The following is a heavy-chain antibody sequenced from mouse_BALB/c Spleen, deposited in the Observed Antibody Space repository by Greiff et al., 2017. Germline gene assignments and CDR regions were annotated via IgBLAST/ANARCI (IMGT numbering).Heavy chain of an antibody. J-gene: IGHJ3*01. CDR2: INPGSGGT. CDR1: GYAFTNYL. Sequence: QVHVKQSGAELVRPGTSVKVSCKASGYAFTNYLIEWVKQRPGQGLEWIGVINPGSGGTNYNEKFKGKATLTADKSSSTAYMQLSSLTSDDSAVYFCARNGNYVFAYWGQGTLVTVSA. CDR3: ARNGNYVFAY. D-gene: IGHD2-1*01. V-gene: IGHV1-54*01.